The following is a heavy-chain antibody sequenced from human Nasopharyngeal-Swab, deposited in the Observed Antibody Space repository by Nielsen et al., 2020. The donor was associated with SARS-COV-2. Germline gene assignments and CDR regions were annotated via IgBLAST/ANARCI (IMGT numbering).Heavy chain of an antibody. CDR3: ARDQTISSNAFDI. Sequence: ASVKASCKASGDTFTGYYMHWVRQAPGQGLEWMGWINPNSGGTNYAQKLQGRVTMTRDTSISTAYMELSRLRSDDTAVYYCARDQTISSNAFDIWGQGTMVTVSS. D-gene: IGHD2-2*01. CDR1: GDTFTGYY. V-gene: IGHV1-2*02. J-gene: IGHJ3*02. CDR2: INPNSGGT.